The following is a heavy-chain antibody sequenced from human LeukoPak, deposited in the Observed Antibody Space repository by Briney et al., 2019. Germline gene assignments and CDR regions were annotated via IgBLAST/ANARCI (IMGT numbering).Heavy chain of an antibody. D-gene: IGHD3-16*01. CDR2: ILDSGYST. J-gene: IGHJ6*03. CDR3: AKLGGHPLHNYYVGV. CDR1: GFTFSSYA. V-gene: IGHV3-23*01. Sequence: GGSLRLSCADSGFTFSSYAMSWVRQAPGKGLEWVSGILDSGYSTYYANSVKGRFTISRDNSNNTLYLQMNSLRAEDTAVYYCAKLGGHPLHNYYVGVWGKGTTVAVSS.